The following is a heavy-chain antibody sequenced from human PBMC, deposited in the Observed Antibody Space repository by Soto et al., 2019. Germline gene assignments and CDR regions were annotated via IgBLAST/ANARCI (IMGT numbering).Heavy chain of an antibody. D-gene: IGHD3-3*01. V-gene: IGHV3-21*01. CDR2: ITASSSSSYI. J-gene: IGHJ4*02. CDR3: ARDPASLYDFWSGYQAYFDY. Sequence: GGSLRLSCSASGFSLSSYAMTCVRQAPGKGLEWVSGITASSSSSYIYYADSVKGRFTISRDNAKNSLYLQMNSLRAEDTAVYYCARDPASLYDFWSGYQAYFDYWGQGTLVTVSS. CDR1: GFSLSSYA.